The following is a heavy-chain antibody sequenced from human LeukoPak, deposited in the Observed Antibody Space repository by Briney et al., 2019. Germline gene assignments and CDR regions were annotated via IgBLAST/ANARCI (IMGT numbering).Heavy chain of an antibody. D-gene: IGHD1-7*01. CDR2: ISYDGYNT. Sequence: PGGSLRLSCAASRFTFSTYAMSWVRQAPGKGLEWVSGISYDGYNTYYADSVKGRFTISRDNSKSTLYLQMNSLRAEDTAVYYCAKDRTLGITGTTGAFDIWGQGTMVTVSS. V-gene: IGHV3-23*01. J-gene: IGHJ3*02. CDR3: AKDRTLGITGTTGAFDI. CDR1: RFTFSTYA.